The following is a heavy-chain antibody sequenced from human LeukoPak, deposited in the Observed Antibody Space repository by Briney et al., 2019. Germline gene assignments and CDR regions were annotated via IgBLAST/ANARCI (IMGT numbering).Heavy chain of an antibody. V-gene: IGHV3-48*01. D-gene: IGHD4-17*01. Sequence: GGSLRLSCAVSGFTFSTYSMNWVRQAPGKGLEWVSHISSSGGTMYYADSVKGRFTISRDNAKNSLYLQTNSLGVEDTAVYYCARDKRSVNWFDPWGLGTLVTVSS. CDR1: GFTFSTYS. CDR3: ARDKRSVNWFDP. CDR2: ISSSGGTM. J-gene: IGHJ5*02.